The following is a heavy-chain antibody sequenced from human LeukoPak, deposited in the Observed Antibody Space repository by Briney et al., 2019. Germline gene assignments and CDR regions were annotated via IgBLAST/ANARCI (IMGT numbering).Heavy chain of an antibody. V-gene: IGHV4-34*01. CDR1: GGSFSGYY. D-gene: IGHD4/OR15-4a*01. J-gene: IGHJ4*02. CDR3: ARGGLGAFGY. CDR2: INHSGST. Sequence: SETLSLTCAVYGGSFSGYYWSWIRQPPGKGLEWIGEINHSGSTNYNPSLKSRVTISVDTSKNQFSLKLSSVTAADTAVYYCARGGLGAFGYWGQGTLVTVSS.